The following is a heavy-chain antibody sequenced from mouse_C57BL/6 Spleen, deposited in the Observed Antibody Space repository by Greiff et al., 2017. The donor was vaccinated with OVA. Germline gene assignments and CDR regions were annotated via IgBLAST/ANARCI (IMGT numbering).Heavy chain of an antibody. D-gene: IGHD1-1*01. CDR2: IYPGSGST. CDR1: GYTFTSYW. V-gene: IGHV1-55*01. J-gene: IGHJ1*03. CDR3: IMTTVVARDWYFDV. Sequence: QVQLQQPGAELVKPGASVKMSCKASGYTFTSYWITWVKQRPGQGLEWIGDIYPGSGSTNYNEKFKSKATLTVDTSSSTAYMQLSSLTSEDSAVYYGIMTTVVARDWYFDVWGTGTTVTVSS.